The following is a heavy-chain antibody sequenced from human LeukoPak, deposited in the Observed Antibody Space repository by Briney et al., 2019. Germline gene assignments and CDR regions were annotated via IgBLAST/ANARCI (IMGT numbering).Heavy chain of an antibody. CDR1: GFTFSSYA. D-gene: IGHD3-9*01. J-gene: IGHJ4*02. V-gene: IGHV3-30*04. CDR2: ISYDGSNK. Sequence: GGSLRLSCAASGFTFSSYAMHWVRQAPGKGLEWVAVISYDGSNKYYADPVKGRFTISRDNSKNTLYLQMNSLRAEDTAVYYCASLDYDILTGEDDYWGQGTLVTVSS. CDR3: ASLDYDILTGEDDY.